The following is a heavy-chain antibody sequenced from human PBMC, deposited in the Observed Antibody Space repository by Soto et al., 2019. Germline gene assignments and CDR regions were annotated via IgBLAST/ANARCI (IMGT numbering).Heavy chain of an antibody. Sequence: GESLKISCMTSGFSFTTYWIAWVRQMPGEGLEWMGIVYPGDSHSRISPSFQGQVTISADWSLSTAYLQWNNLKASDTAMYFCASARNDVNWNPHHFDYWGQGTLVTAPQ. D-gene: IGHD1-1*01. CDR1: GFSFTTYW. J-gene: IGHJ4*02. CDR2: VYPGDSHS. CDR3: ASARNDVNWNPHHFDY. V-gene: IGHV5-51*01.